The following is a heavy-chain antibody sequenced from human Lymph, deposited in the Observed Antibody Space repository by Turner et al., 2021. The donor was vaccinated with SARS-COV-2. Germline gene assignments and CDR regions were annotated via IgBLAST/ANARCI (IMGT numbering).Heavy chain of an antibody. D-gene: IGHD6-13*01. CDR2: IYSGGTT. Sequence: EVQLVETGGRLIQPGGSLRLSCAASGIIVSWNYMNWVRQAPGKGLAWVSVIYSGGTTYYADSVKGRFTISRDNSKNTLYLQMNSLRVEDTAVYYCARDLGTYGMDVWGQGTTVTVSS. J-gene: IGHJ6*02. CDR3: ARDLGTYGMDV. CDR1: GIIVSWNY. V-gene: IGHV3-53*02.